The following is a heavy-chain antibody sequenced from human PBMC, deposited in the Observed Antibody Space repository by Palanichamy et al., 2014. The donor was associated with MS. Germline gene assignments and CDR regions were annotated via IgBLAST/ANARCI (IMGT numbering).Heavy chain of an antibody. CDR3: ASPRGVVDS. Sequence: EVQLVESGGGLIQPGGSLRLSCAASGFTVSSNYLSWVRQAPGKGLEWVSAIYSGGDTYYADSVKGRFTISRDNSKNTLYLQLNSLRAEDTAVYYRASPRGVVDSWGQGTLVTVTS. D-gene: IGHD2-8*01. CDR2: IYSGGDT. J-gene: IGHJ4*02. CDR1: GFTVSSNY. V-gene: IGHV3-53*01.